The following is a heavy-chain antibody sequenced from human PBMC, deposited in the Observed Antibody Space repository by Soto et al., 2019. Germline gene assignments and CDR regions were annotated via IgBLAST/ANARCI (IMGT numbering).Heavy chain of an antibody. CDR2: IIPIFGTA. CDR3: ARDRGYYGSGSYYNVEAFDI. CDR1: GGTFSSYA. Sequence: SVKVSCKASGGTFSSYAISWVRQAPGQGLEWMGGIIPIFGTANYAQKFQGRVTITADESTSTAYMELSSLRSEDTAVYYCARDRGYYGSGSYYNVEAFDIWGQGTMVTVSS. V-gene: IGHV1-69*13. D-gene: IGHD3-10*01. J-gene: IGHJ3*02.